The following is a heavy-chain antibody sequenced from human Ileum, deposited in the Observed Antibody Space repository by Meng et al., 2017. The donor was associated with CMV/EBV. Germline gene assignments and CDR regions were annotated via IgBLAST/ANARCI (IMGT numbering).Heavy chain of an antibody. J-gene: IGHJ5*02. CDR2: INNDGSST. CDR1: GFIFNNSW. D-gene: IGHD2-2*01. Sequence: SGFIFNNSWMHWVRQAPGKGLVWVSRINNDGSSTSYADSVKGRFTISRDNAKNTLYLQMNSLRAEDTGLYYCARSYCITTGCYGWFDPWGQGTLVTVSS. CDR3: ARSYCITTGCYGWFDP. V-gene: IGHV3-74*01.